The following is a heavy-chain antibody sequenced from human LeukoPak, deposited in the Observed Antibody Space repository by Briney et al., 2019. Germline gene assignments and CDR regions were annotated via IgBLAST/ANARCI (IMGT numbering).Heavy chain of an antibody. Sequence: GGSLRLSCAASGFTFSSYGMSWVRQAPGKGLELVSSISSSSSYIYYADSVKARFTISRDNAKNSLYMQMNSLRAEDTAVYYCARVGPWVNPDYYYYYMDVWGKGTTVTVSS. D-gene: IGHD1-14*01. V-gene: IGHV3-21*01. CDR1: GFTFSSYG. J-gene: IGHJ6*03. CDR3: ARVGPWVNPDYYYYYMDV. CDR2: ISSSSSYI.